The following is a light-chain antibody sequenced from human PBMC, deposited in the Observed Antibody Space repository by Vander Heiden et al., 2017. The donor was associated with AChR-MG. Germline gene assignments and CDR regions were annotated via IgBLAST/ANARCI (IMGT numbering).Light chain of an antibody. CDR1: QSVNSRF. V-gene: IGKV3-20*01. J-gene: IGKJ1*01. Sequence: ESVLTQSPGTLSLSAGESATLSCRASQSVNSRFLAWYQQKPGQAPRLLIYGTSSRATGIPDRFSGSGSGTDFTLTISRLEPEDFAVYYCQQYGSSPLWTFGQGTKVEIK. CDR2: GTS. CDR3: QQYGSSPLWT.